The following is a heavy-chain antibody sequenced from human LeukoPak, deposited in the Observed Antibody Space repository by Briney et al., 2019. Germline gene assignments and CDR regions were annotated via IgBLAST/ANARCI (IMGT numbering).Heavy chain of an antibody. J-gene: IGHJ4*02. CDR2: ISSSSYI. CDR3: ASIYCSGGSCYD. D-gene: IGHD2-15*01. V-gene: IGHV3-21*01. CDR1: GFTFSSYS. Sequence: GGSLRLSCAASGFTFSSYSMNWVRQAPGKGLEWVSSISSSSYIYYADSVKGRFTISRDNAKNSLYLQMNSLRAEDTAVCYCASIYCSGGSCYDWGQGTLVTVSS.